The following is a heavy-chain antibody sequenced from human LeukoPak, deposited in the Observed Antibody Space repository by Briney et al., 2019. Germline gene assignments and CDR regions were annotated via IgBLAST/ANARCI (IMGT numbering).Heavy chain of an antibody. V-gene: IGHV1-69*13. CDR3: ASLGYCSGGSCYSPFDY. CDR2: IIPIFGTA. Sequence: ASVKVSCKAYGYTFMSHGISWVRQAPGQGLEWMGGIIPIFGTANYAQKFQGRVTITADESTSTAYMELSSLRSEDTAAYYCASLGYCSGGSCYSPFDYWGQGTLVTVSS. J-gene: IGHJ4*02. CDR1: GYTFMSHG. D-gene: IGHD2-15*01.